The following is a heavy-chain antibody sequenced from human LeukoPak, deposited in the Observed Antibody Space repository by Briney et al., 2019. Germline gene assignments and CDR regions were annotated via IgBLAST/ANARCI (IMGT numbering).Heavy chain of an antibody. J-gene: IGHJ4*02. D-gene: IGHD5-18*01. CDR1: GVPISTFS. Sequence: SETLSLTCTVSGVPISTFSWSWLRQSPGKGPEWIGSIYSRSTNFNPSFKSRVAISVDTSKNQFSLRLNSLTTADTAVYYCARDTTVASGIQYWGQGTLVTVSS. CDR2: IYSRST. V-gene: IGHV4-59*01. CDR3: ARDTTVASGIQY.